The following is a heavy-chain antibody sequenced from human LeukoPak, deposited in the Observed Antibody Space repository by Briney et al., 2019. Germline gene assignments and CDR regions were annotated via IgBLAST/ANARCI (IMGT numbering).Heavy chain of an antibody. D-gene: IGHD1-26*01. CDR1: GFTFSSYA. Sequence: TGGSLRLSCAASGFTFSSYAMSWVRQAPGKGLEWVSAISGSGGSTYYADSVKGRFTISRDNAKNSLYLQMNSLRAEDTAVYYCAELPSYRYYYMDVWGKGTTVTVSS. J-gene: IGHJ6*03. V-gene: IGHV3-23*01. CDR2: ISGSGGST. CDR3: AELPSYRYYYMDV.